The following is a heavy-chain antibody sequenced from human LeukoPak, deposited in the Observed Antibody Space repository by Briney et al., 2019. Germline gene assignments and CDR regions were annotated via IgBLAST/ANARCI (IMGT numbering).Heavy chain of an antibody. V-gene: IGHV3-30*18. CDR3: AKGQQGHMWLDN. CDR1: AFTFRSFG. CDR2: ISSDGGNV. D-gene: IGHD6-13*01. J-gene: IGHJ4*02. Sequence: RGSLRLSCAASAFTFRSFGMQWVRQAPGKGLEWVAFISSDGGNVYYADSVNGRFSISRDNFKATLYLQMNSLRPEDTAVYYCAKGQQGHMWLDNWGQGTLVIVSS.